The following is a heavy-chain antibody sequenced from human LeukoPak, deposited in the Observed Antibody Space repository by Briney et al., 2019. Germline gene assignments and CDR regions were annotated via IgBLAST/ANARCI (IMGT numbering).Heavy chain of an antibody. J-gene: IGHJ4*02. CDR2: MNPNSGNT. V-gene: IGHV1-8*03. CDR1: GYTFTSYD. CDR3: ARECSTSCANFDY. D-gene: IGHD2-2*01. Sequence: ASVTVSCKASGYTFTSYDINWVRQATGQGLEWMGWMNPNSGNTGYAQKFQGRVTITRNTSISTAYMELSSLRSEDTAVYYCARECSTSCANFDYWGQGTLVTVSS.